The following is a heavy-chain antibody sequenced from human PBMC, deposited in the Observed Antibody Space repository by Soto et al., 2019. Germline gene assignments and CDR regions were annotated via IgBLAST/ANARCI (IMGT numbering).Heavy chain of an antibody. J-gene: IGHJ4*02. CDR2: IYYSGST. D-gene: IGHD2-2*01. CDR1: GGSISSYY. V-gene: IGHV4-59*08. CDR3: ARHEGYCSSTSCYVYFDY. Sequence: PSETLSLTCTVSGGSISSYYWSWIRQPPGKGLEWIGYIYYSGSTNYNPSLKSRVTISVDTSKNQFSLKLSSVTAADTAVYYCARHEGYCSSTSCYVYFDYWGQGTLVTVSS.